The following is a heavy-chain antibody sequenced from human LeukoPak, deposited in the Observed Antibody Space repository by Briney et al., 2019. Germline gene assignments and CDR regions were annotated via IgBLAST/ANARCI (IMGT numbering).Heavy chain of an antibody. CDR2: IFYSGAT. Sequence: PSETLSLTCTVSGDSISINYNWGWIRQPPGKGLEWIGSIFYSGATYYSPSLKRRVTISVDTSKNPFSLKLSSMTAADTAVYYCVRHRQWLLFPDYWGQGTLVTVSP. CDR1: GDSISINYN. V-gene: IGHV4-39*01. J-gene: IGHJ4*02. D-gene: IGHD6-19*01. CDR3: VRHRQWLLFPDY.